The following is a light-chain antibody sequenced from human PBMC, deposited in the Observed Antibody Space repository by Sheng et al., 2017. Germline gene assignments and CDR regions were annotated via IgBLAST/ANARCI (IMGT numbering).Light chain of an antibody. Sequence: SYELTQPPSVSVSPGQTARITCSGDALPKKYVYWYQQRSGQAPILVIYEDNKRRSEIPERFSGSSSGTTATLIISGAQVEDAADYYCHSVDSSPNHEIVFGGGTKLTVL. CDR3: HSVDSSPNHEIV. CDR2: EDN. V-gene: IGLV3-10*01. CDR1: ALPKKY. J-gene: IGLJ2*01.